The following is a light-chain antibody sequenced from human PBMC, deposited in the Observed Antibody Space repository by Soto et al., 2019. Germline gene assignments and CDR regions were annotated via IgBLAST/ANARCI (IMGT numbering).Light chain of an antibody. CDR2: GAS. J-gene: IGKJ1*01. CDR1: QSVSSSY. V-gene: IGKV3-20*01. CDR3: HQYGGSPTWT. Sequence: EIVLTQSPGTLSLSPGERATLSCRASQSVSSSYLAWYQQKPGQAPRLLMYGASSRATGIPDRFSGSGSGTDFSITISRLEPEDFAVYYCHQYGGSPTWTFGQGTKVENK.